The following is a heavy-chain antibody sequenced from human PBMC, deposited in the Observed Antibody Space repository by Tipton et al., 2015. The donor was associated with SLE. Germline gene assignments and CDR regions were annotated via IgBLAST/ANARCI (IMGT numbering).Heavy chain of an antibody. J-gene: IGHJ5*02. CDR1: GGTFSSYA. V-gene: IGHV1-69*05. Sequence: QSGPEVKKPGSSVKVSCKASGGTFSSYAISWVRQAPGQGLEWMGGIIPIFGTANYAQKFQGRVTITTDESTSTAYMELSSLRSEDTAVYYCARDEGSYDILTGYSWFDPWGQGPLVTVSS. D-gene: IGHD3-9*01. CDR3: ARDEGSYDILTGYSWFDP. CDR2: IIPIFGTA.